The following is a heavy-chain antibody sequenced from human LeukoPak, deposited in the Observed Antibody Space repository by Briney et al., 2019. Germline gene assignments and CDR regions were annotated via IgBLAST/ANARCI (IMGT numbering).Heavy chain of an antibody. Sequence: GTSVKVSCKASGFTFTSSAVQWVRQARGQRLEWIGWIVVGSGNTNYAQKFQERVTITRDMSTSTAYMELSSLRSEDTAVYYCAADPLYCSSTSCGLGLYYYYGMDVWGKGTTVTVSS. V-gene: IGHV1-58*01. CDR2: IVVGSGNT. CDR1: GFTFTSSA. D-gene: IGHD2-2*01. CDR3: AADPLYCSSTSCGLGLYYYYGMDV. J-gene: IGHJ6*04.